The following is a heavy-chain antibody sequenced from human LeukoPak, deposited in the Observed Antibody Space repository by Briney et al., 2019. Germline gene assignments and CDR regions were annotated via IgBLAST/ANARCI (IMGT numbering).Heavy chain of an antibody. CDR2: INPHNGGT. D-gene: IGHD1-1*01. Sequence: ASVKVSCKASGYTFTDYFIHWVRQAPGQGLEWMGWINPHNGGTDYAQKFQGRVTMTRDTSISTAYIDLSRLRSDDTAVYYCASFPGGSPPWYMNVWGKGTTVTVSS. CDR1: GYTFTDYF. V-gene: IGHV1-2*02. J-gene: IGHJ6*03. CDR3: ASFPGGSPPWYMNV.